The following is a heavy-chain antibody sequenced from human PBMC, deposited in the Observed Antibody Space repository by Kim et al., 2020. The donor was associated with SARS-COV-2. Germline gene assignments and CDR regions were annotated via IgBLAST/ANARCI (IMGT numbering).Heavy chain of an antibody. V-gene: IGHV1-3*01. D-gene: IGHD1-26*01. CDR2: INAGNGNT. Sequence: ASVKVSCKASGYTFTSYAMHWVRQAPGQRLEWMGWINAGNGNTKYSQKFQGRVTITRDTSASTAYMELSSLRSEDTAVYYCARGPYSGSYYYYGMDVWGQGTTVTVSS. CDR3: ARGPYSGSYYYYGMDV. CDR1: GYTFTSYA. J-gene: IGHJ6*02.